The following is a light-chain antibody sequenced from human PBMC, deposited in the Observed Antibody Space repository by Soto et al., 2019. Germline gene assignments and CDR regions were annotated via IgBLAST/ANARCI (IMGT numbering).Light chain of an antibody. V-gene: IGKV3-11*01. CDR1: QSVSSY. CDR3: QQRRNWPLYS. Sequence: EIVLTQSPATLSLSPGERATLSCRASQSVSSYLAWYQQKPGQAPRLLIYDASNLATGIPARFSGSGSGTDPTLTIISLEPEDFAVYYCQQRRNWPLYSFGQGTKLELK. CDR2: DAS. J-gene: IGKJ2*03.